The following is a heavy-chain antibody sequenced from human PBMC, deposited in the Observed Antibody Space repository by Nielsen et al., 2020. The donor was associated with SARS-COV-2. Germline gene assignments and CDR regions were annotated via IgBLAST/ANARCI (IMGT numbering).Heavy chain of an antibody. CDR3: VRSGVVGIGAFDY. V-gene: IGHV3-33*01. Sequence: GGSLRLSCAASGFTFSSYGMHWVRQAPGKGLEWVAVIWYDGSNKYYADSVKGRFTISRDNSKNTLYLQMNSLRAEDTAVYYCVRSGVVGIGAFDYWGQGTLVTVSS. J-gene: IGHJ4*02. D-gene: IGHD3-22*01. CDR1: GFTFSSYG. CDR2: IWYDGSNK.